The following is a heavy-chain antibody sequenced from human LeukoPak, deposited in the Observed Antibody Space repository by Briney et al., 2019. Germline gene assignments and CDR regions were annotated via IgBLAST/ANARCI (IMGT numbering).Heavy chain of an antibody. CDR3: ARSKYGDYRYGMDV. CDR1: GFTFSSYS. CDR2: ISSSSSTI. J-gene: IGHJ6*02. D-gene: IGHD4-17*01. V-gene: IGHV3-48*04. Sequence: PGGSLRLSCAASGFTFSSYSMNWVRQAPGKGLEWVSYISSSSSTIYYADSVKGRFTISRDNAKNSLYLQMNSLRAEDTAVYYCARSKYGDYRYGMDVWGQGTTVTVSS.